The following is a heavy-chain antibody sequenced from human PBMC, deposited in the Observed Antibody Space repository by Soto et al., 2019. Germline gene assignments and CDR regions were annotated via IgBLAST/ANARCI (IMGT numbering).Heavy chain of an antibody. D-gene: IGHD2-15*01. CDR3: ARVDAATTTPMRHYYGMDV. CDR2: IIPIFGTA. V-gene: IGHV1-69*01. Sequence: QVQLVQSGAEVKKPGSSVKVSCKASGGTFSSYAISWVRQAPGQGLEWMGGIIPIFGTANYAQKFQGRATITADESTSTAYMELSSLRSEDTAVYYCARVDAATTTPMRHYYGMDVWGQGTTVTVSS. CDR1: GGTFSSYA. J-gene: IGHJ6*02.